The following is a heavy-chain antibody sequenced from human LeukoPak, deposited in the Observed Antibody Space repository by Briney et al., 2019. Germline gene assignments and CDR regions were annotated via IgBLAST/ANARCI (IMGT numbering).Heavy chain of an antibody. CDR2: ISGSGGST. D-gene: IGHD3-3*01. CDR3: AKDYTSYYDFWSGYYTANWFDP. J-gene: IGHJ5*02. V-gene: IGHV3-23*01. Sequence: GGSLRLSCAASGFTFDDYAMHWVRQAPGKGLEWVSAISGSGGSTYYADSVKGRFTISRDNSKNTLYLQMNSLRAEDTAVYYCAKDYTSYYDFWSGYYTANWFDPWGQGTLVTVSS. CDR1: GFTFDDYA.